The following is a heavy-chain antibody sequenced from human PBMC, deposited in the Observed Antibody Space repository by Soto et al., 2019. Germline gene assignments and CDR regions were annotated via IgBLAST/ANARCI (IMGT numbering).Heavy chain of an antibody. J-gene: IGHJ4*02. V-gene: IGHV4-31*03. D-gene: IGHD6-13*01. CDR2: IYYSGST. CDR1: GGSISSGGYY. CDR3: ARGGGPVIATAGFDY. Sequence: QVQLQESGPGLVKPSQTLSLTCTVSGGSISSGGYYWSWIRQHAGKGLEWIGYIYYSGSTYYNPSLKSRVTISVDTSKNQFSLKLSSVTAADTAVYYCARGGGPVIATAGFDYWGQGTLVTVSS.